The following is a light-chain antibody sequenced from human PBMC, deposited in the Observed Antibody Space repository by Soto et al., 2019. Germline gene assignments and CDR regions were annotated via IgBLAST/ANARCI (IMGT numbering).Light chain of an antibody. Sequence: EIVLTQSPATLSLSPGERATLSCRASQSVSSSLAWYQQKPGQAPRLLIYDASNRDTDIPARFSGSGSGTDFTFTFSSLEPEDFAVYYCHQRSNWPLTFGGGTKVDIK. CDR2: DAS. J-gene: IGKJ4*01. CDR3: HQRSNWPLT. CDR1: QSVSSS. V-gene: IGKV3-11*01.